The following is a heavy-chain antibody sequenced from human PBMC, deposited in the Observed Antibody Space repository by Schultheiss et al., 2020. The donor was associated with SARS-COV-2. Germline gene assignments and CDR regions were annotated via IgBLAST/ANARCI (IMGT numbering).Heavy chain of an antibody. Sequence: GGSLRLSCAASGFTFSSYAMSWVRQAPGKGLEWVAVIYSGGSTYYADSVKGRFTISRHNSKNTLYLQMNSLRAEDTAVYYCARSRPSYGMDVWGQGTTVTVSS. CDR1: GFTFSSYA. CDR2: IYSGGST. CDR3: ARSRPSYGMDV. V-gene: IGHV3-53*04. D-gene: IGHD6-6*01. J-gene: IGHJ6*02.